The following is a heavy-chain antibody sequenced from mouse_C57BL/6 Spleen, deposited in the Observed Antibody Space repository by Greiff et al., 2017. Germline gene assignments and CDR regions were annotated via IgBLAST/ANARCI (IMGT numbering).Heavy chain of an antibody. J-gene: IGHJ3*01. V-gene: IGHV3-6*01. Sequence: EVHLVESGPGLVKPSQSLSLTCSVTGYSITSGYYWNWIRQFPGNKLEWMGYISYDGSNNYNPSLKNRISITRDTSKNQFFLKLNSVTTEDTATYYCARDKDDYPFAYWGQGTLVTVSA. D-gene: IGHD2-4*01. CDR1: GYSITSGYY. CDR2: ISYDGSN. CDR3: ARDKDDYPFAY.